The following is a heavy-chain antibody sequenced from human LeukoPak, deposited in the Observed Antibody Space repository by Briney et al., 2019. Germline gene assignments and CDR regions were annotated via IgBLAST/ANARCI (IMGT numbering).Heavy chain of an antibody. CDR2: IYHSGST. CDR1: GGSISSSNW. D-gene: IGHD5-18*01. CDR3: ARGTYRNSSPNWHFDL. J-gene: IGHJ2*01. V-gene: IGHV4-4*02. Sequence: PSETLSLTCAVSGGSISSSNWWSWVRQPPGKGLEWIGEIYHSGSTNYNPSLKSRVTMPVDTSKNQFSLRLNSVTAADTAVYYCARGTYRNSSPNWHFDLWGRGTLVTVSS.